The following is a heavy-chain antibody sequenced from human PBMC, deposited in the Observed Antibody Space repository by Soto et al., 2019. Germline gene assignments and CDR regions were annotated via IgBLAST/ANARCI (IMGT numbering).Heavy chain of an antibody. CDR3: ARQAGAFGYYMDV. CDR2: IYYSGTT. D-gene: IGHD3-3*02. CDR1: GGSISSSDYY. V-gene: IGHV4-39*01. J-gene: IGHJ6*03. Sequence: QLQLQESGPGLVKPSETLSLTCTVSGGSISSSDYYWGWIRQPPGKGLEWIGAIYYSGTTYYSPSLQSRVTISVDTSKNQFPLKMRSVTAADTAVYFCARQAGAFGYYMDVWGKGPTVTVSS.